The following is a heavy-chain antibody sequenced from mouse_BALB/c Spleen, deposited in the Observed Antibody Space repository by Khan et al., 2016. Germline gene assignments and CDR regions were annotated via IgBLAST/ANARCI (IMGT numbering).Heavy chain of an antibody. J-gene: IGHJ4*01. V-gene: IGHV3-2*02. CDR2: ITYSGST. CDR1: GYSITSDYA. Sequence: EVKLLESGPGLVKPSQSLSLTCTVTGYSITSDYAWNWIRQFPGNKLEWMGYITYSGSTAYNPSLKSRISITRDTSKNQFFLQLNSVTTEDTATYYCARDSTVVGAMEYWGQGTSVTVSS. D-gene: IGHD1-1*01. CDR3: ARDSTVVGAMEY.